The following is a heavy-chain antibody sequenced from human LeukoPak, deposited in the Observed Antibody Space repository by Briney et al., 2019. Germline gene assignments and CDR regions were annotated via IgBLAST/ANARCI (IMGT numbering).Heavy chain of an antibody. CDR3: ARDRFDGAWYFDL. D-gene: IGHD3-3*01. CDR1: GFTFGSFS. J-gene: IGHJ2*01. V-gene: IGHV3-21*01. Sequence: GGSLRLSCAASGFTFGSFSMNWVRQTPGKGLEWVSSISSSSRYKYYADSVKGRFTISRDSAKNSLYLQMNSLRADDTAVYYCARDRFDGAWYFDLWGRGTLVTVSS. CDR2: ISSSSRYK.